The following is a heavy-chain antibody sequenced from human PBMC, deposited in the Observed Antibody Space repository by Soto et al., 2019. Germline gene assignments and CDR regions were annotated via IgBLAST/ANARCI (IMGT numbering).Heavy chain of an antibody. J-gene: IGHJ4*02. CDR1: GFTFSTYG. CDR2: ISYDGNNK. CDR3: AKSVYNWNDGFFDY. V-gene: IGHV3-30*18. Sequence: QVQLVESGGGVVQPGRSLRLSCAASGFTFSTYGMHWVRQAPGKGLEWVAAISYDGNNKYYADSVKGRFTISRDNSKNTLYRQLSSLRAEDTAVYYCAKSVYNWNDGFFDYWGQGTLVTVSS. D-gene: IGHD1-1*01.